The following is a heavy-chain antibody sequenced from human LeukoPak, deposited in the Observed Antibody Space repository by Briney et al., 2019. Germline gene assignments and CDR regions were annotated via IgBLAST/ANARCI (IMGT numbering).Heavy chain of an antibody. Sequence: ASVKVSCKASGYTFTGYYMHWVRQAPGQGLEWMGRINPNSGGTNYVQKFQGRVTMTRDTSISTAYMELSRLRSDDTAVYYCALGSTTGRHAFDIWGQGTMVTVSS. V-gene: IGHV1-2*06. CDR2: INPNSGGT. D-gene: IGHD1-26*01. J-gene: IGHJ3*02. CDR1: GYTFTGYY. CDR3: ALGSTTGRHAFDI.